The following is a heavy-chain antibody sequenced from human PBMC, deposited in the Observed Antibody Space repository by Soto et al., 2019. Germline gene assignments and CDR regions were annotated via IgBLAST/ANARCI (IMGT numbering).Heavy chain of an antibody. V-gene: IGHV1-8*02. D-gene: IGHD3-10*01. CDR1: GYTFTNYD. Sequence: QVQLVQSGAEVKKPGASVKVSCKASGYTFTNYDINWVRQATGQGLEWVGWMTPISGDTGYAQNFQGIVTTTRDTPSRSAYLELSSLTSEDTAVYYCARNLYNTGSFDHWGQGTLVTVSS. J-gene: IGHJ4*02. CDR2: MTPISGDT. CDR3: ARNLYNTGSFDH.